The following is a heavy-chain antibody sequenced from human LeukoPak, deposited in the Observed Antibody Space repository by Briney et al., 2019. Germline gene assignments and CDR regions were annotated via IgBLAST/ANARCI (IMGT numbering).Heavy chain of an antibody. D-gene: IGHD2/OR15-2a*01. CDR1: GFTFSSYA. CDR2: ISYDGGNK. Sequence: GGSLRLSCAACGFTFSSYAMSWVRQAPGKGLEWVAIISYDGGNKYYADSVKGRFTISRDNSKNTLYLQMNGLSAEDTALYYCAKDSPPWGLLGAFDIWGQGTMVTVSS. CDR3: AKDSPPWGLLGAFDI. J-gene: IGHJ3*02. V-gene: IGHV3-30-3*01.